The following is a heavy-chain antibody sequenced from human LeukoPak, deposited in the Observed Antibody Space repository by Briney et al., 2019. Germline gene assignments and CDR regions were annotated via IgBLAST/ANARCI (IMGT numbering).Heavy chain of an antibody. J-gene: IGHJ4*02. Sequence: GGSLRLSCAASGFTVSSNYMSWVRQAPGKGLEWVSVIYSGGSTYYADSVKGRFTISRDNSMDTLYLQMSSLRAEDTAVYYCAKDRGRYYDSSGYYWGYYFDSWGQGILVTVST. CDR2: IYSGGST. V-gene: IGHV3-53*01. CDR1: GFTVSSNY. D-gene: IGHD3-22*01. CDR3: AKDRGRYYDSSGYYWGYYFDS.